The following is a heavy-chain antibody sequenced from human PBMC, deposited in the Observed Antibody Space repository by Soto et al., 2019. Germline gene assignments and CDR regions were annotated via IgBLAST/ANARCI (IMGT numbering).Heavy chain of an antibody. Sequence: SETLSLTCTVSGGSISSGDYYWSWIRQPPGKGLEWIGYIYYSGSTYYNPSLKSRVTISVDTSKNQFSLKLSSVTAADTAVYYCATTGTAARPRYDYWGQGTLVTVSS. J-gene: IGHJ4*02. D-gene: IGHD6-6*01. V-gene: IGHV4-30-4*01. CDR2: IYYSGST. CDR1: GGSISSGDYY. CDR3: ATTGTAARPRYDY.